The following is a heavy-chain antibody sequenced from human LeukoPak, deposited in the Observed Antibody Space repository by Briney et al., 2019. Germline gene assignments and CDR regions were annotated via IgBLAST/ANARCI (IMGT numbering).Heavy chain of an antibody. V-gene: IGHV4-4*02. CDR1: GGSISSSNW. Sequence: SETLSLTCAVSGGSISSSNWWSWVRQPPGKGLEWIGEIYHSGSTNYNPSLKSRVTISVDKSKNQFSLKLSSVTAADTAVYYCARGSMITFGGVIGPFDYWGQGTLVTVSS. CDR3: ARGSMITFGGVIGPFDY. CDR2: IYHSGST. J-gene: IGHJ4*02. D-gene: IGHD3-16*02.